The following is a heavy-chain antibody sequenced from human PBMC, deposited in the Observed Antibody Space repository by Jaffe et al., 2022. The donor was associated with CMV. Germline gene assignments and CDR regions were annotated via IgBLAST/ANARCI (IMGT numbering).Heavy chain of an antibody. D-gene: IGHD2-2*01. Sequence: QVQLVQSGAEVKKPGASVKVSCKASGYTFTSYAMHWVRQAPGQRLEWMGWINAGNGNTKYSQKFQGRVTITRDTSASTAYMELSSLRSEDTAVYYCARGIVVVPAAMVYWGQGTLVTVSS. CDR3: ARGIVVVPAAMVY. CDR1: GYTFTSYA. V-gene: IGHV1-3*01. CDR2: INAGNGNT. J-gene: IGHJ4*02.